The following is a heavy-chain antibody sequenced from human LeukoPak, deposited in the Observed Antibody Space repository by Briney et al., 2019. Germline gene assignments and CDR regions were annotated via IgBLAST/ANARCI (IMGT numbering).Heavy chain of an antibody. D-gene: IGHD3-22*01. Sequence: GGSLRLSCAASGFTFSTYLMMWVRQAPGKGLEWVANIKQDGSAEYYVDSVKGRFTISRDNAKNSLYLQMNSLRAEDTAVYYCVGGYYYPYWGQGTLVTVSS. CDR2: IKQDGSAE. V-gene: IGHV3-7*01. CDR3: VGGYYYPY. J-gene: IGHJ4*02. CDR1: GFTFSTYL.